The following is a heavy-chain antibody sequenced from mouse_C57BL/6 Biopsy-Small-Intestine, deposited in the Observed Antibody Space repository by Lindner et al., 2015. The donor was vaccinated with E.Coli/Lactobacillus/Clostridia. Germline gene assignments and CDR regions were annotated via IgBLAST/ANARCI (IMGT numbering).Heavy chain of an antibody. CDR3: AYDGYWDFDY. Sequence: VQLQESGPVLVKPGASVKMSCKASGYTFTDYYMNWVKQSHGKSLEWIGVINPYNGGTSYNQKFKGKATLTVDKSSSTAYMELNSLTSEDSAVYYCAYDGYWDFDYWGQGTTLTVSS. V-gene: IGHV1-19*01. D-gene: IGHD2-3*01. J-gene: IGHJ2*01. CDR1: GYTFTDYY. CDR2: INPYNGGT.